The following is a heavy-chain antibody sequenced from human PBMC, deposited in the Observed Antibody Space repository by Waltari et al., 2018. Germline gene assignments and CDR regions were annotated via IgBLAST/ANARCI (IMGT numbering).Heavy chain of an antibody. CDR2: INPNGSRT. V-gene: IGHV1-2*02. CDR3: AHSTPPYYYHESGFNPCDY. J-gene: IGHJ4*02. D-gene: IGHD3-10*01. Sequence: QVQLVQSGPEVKKPGASVEVSCKASGYVFTGYYIHWVRQAPGQGLEGKGWINPNGSRTNYAPKFQGRITMTRDTSSSTVYMEMSRLRSDETAVYYCAHSTPPYYYHESGFNPCDYWGQRNLVTVSS. CDR1: GYVFTGYY.